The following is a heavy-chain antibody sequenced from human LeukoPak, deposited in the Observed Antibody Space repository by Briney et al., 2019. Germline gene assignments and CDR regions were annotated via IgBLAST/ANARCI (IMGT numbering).Heavy chain of an antibody. V-gene: IGHV1-69*04. CDR1: GGTFSSYA. CDR3: ARDRGIAAAGPGIAPPPDNWFAP. J-gene: IGHJ5*02. CDR2: IIPIFGIA. D-gene: IGHD6-13*01. Sequence: GASVKVSCKASGGTFSSYAISWVRQAPGQGLEWMGRIIPIFGIANYAQKFQGRVTITADKSTSTAYMEPSSLRSEDTAVYYCARDRGIAAAGPGIAPPPDNWFAPWGQETLVPFSS.